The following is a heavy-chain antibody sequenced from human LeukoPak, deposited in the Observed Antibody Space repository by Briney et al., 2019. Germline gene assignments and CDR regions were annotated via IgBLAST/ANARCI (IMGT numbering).Heavy chain of an antibody. CDR2: IYHSGST. CDR1: GGSFSSYY. J-gene: IGHJ4*02. V-gene: IGHV4-59*13. D-gene: IGHD3-10*01. CDR3: AREANYYGSGSYFEGTFDY. Sequence: SETLSLTCTVSGGSFSSYYRSWIRQPPGKGLEWIGYIYHSGSTNYNPSLKSRVTISVDTSKNEFSLKLTSVTAADTAVYYCAREANYYGSGSYFEGTFDYWGQGSLVTVSS.